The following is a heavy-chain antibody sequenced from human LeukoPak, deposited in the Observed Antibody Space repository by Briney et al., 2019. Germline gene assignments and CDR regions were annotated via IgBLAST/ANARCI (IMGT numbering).Heavy chain of an antibody. CDR2: VNPNSGAT. D-gene: IGHD3-10*01. CDR3: ARSVFGSGIFLFDS. CDR1: GYTFTGYY. Sequence: ASVKVSCKSSGYTFTGYYIQWVRQAPGQGLEWMGWVNPNSGATNNAQKFQGRVTMTRDTSISTAYMEVSRLRSDDTAVYYCARSVFGSGIFLFDSWGQGTLVTVSS. J-gene: IGHJ4*02. V-gene: IGHV1-2*02.